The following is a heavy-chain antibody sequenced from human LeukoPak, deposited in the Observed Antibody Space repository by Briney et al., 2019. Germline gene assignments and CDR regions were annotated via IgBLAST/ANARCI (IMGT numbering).Heavy chain of an antibody. D-gene: IGHD3-10*01. CDR1: GYSFTSYW. CDR2: IDPSDSYT. V-gene: IGHV5-10-1*01. Sequence: GESLKISCKGSGYSFTSYWLSWVRQMPGKGLEWMGRIDPSDSYTNYSPSFQGHVTISADKSISTAYLQWSSLKASDTAMYYCASQIYYGSGSSDYWGQGTLVTVSS. J-gene: IGHJ4*02. CDR3: ASQIYYGSGSSDY.